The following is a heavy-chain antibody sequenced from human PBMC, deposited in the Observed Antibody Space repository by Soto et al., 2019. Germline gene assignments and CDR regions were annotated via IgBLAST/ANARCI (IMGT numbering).Heavy chain of an antibody. Sequence: EVQLVESGGGLVKPGGSLRLSCAASGFTFTNHNMNWVRQAPGKGLEWVSSISSSSSFRNYADSVKGRFSISRDNDKNLVSLQMDSLRAEDTAVYYCARDPPLSVLVVVATDDFWGQGTLVTVSS. CDR1: GFTFTNHN. CDR2: ISSSSSFR. CDR3: ARDPPLSVLVVVATDDF. J-gene: IGHJ4*02. V-gene: IGHV3-21*01. D-gene: IGHD2-21*01.